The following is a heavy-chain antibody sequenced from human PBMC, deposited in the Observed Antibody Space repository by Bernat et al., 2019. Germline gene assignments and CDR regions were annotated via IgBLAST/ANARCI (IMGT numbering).Heavy chain of an antibody. CDR2: IYHSGST. D-gene: IGHD3-3*01. V-gene: IGHV4-4*02. J-gene: IGHJ6*02. CDR3: ARAGFWSGYLPPYYYYYGMDV. Sequence: QVQLQESGPGLVKPSGTLSLTCAVSGGSISSSNWWSWVRQPPGKGLEWIGEIYHSGSTNYNPSLKSRVTISVDQSKNQFSLKLSSVTAADTAVYYCARAGFWSGYLPPYYYYYGMDVWGQGTTVTVSS. CDR1: GGSISSSNW.